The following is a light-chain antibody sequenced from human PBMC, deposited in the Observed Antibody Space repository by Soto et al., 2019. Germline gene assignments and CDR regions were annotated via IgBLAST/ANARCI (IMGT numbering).Light chain of an antibody. CDR1: SSDVGGYNY. CDR3: SSYTSSITPVV. CDR2: EVS. J-gene: IGLJ2*01. V-gene: IGLV2-14*01. Sequence: QSALTQPASVSGSPGQSITISSTGTSSDVGGYNYISWYQQYPGKAPKLMIYEVSNRPSGVSNRFSGSKSGNTASLTISGLQAEDEADYYCSSYTSSITPVVFGGGTKLTVL.